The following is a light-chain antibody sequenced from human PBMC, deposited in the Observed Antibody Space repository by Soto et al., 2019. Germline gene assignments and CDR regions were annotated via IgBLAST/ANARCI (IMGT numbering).Light chain of an antibody. CDR3: HQYNNWPPVT. CDR2: KAS. V-gene: IGKV1-5*03. Sequence: DIQMTQSPSSLSASVGDRVTITCRASQSITGWLAWFQQKPGKAPKLLISKASKLESGVPSRFSGSGSGTDFTLTISSLQSEDFAVYYCHQYNNWPPVTFGQGTKVDIK. CDR1: QSITGW. J-gene: IGKJ1*01.